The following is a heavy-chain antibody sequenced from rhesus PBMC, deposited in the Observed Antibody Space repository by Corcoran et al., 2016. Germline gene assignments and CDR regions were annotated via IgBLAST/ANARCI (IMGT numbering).Heavy chain of an antibody. CDR1: GFTFGSYA. V-gene: IGHV1-198*02. CDR2: IIPLVGRT. D-gene: IGHD3-3*01. Sequence: QVQLVQSGAEVKKPGASVKVSCKASGFTFGSYAINWVRQAPGQGLEWLEVIIPLVGRTNYAEKFQGRGTIPADTSTSTAYMEPSSLRSEDTSVYYCARSLPVLQFLDWLLSYCFDSWGQGVVVTVSS. CDR3: ARSLPVLQFLDWLLSYCFDS. J-gene: IGHJ6*01.